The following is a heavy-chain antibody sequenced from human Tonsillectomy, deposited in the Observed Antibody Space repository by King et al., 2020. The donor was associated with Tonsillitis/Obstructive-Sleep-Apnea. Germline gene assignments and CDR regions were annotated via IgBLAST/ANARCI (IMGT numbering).Heavy chain of an antibody. V-gene: IGHV1-18*01. CDR1: GHTFTSYG. Sequence: VQLVQSGTEMRKPGASVKVSCKASGHTFTSYGVNWVRQAPGQGLEWMGWINPNSGHTSYVQKLQGRVTMTTDTSTSTVYMVLRSLTSDATAVYYCAITVVKFGSNEYWGQGTPVTVSS. J-gene: IGHJ4*02. CDR2: INPNSGHT. CDR3: AITVVKFGSNEY. D-gene: IGHD4-23*01.